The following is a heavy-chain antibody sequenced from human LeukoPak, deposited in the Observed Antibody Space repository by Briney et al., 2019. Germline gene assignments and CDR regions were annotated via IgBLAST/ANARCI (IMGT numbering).Heavy chain of an antibody. Sequence: SETLSLTCTVSGGSISNYFWSWIRQPPGRGLEWIGYITYSGSTDHNPSLKSRVTISVDASKNQFSLKLTSVTAADTAVYYCVRHTTSGWYQVVYWGQGTLVTVSS. J-gene: IGHJ4*02. V-gene: IGHV4-59*01. D-gene: IGHD6-19*01. CDR1: GGSISNYF. CDR2: ITYSGST. CDR3: VRHTTSGWYQVVY.